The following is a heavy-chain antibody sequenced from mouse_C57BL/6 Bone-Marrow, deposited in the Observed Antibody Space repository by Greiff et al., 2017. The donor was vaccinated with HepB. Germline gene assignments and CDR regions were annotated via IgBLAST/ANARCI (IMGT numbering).Heavy chain of an antibody. D-gene: IGHD2-10*01. CDR3: ARVPYYPGFAY. Sequence: VQLQQSGAGLVRPGTSVKVSCQASGYAFTTYFIDWVKQRPGKGLEWIGVINPGSGGTNYNEKFKGKATLTVDKSSSTAYMQLISLTSEDSAVYFCARVPYYPGFAYWGQGTLVTVSA. V-gene: IGHV1-54*01. CDR1: GYAFTTYF. CDR2: INPGSGGT. J-gene: IGHJ3*01.